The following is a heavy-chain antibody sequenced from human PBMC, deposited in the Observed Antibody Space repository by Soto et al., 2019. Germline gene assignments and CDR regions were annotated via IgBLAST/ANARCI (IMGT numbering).Heavy chain of an antibody. V-gene: IGHV1-69*13. CDR3: ARVSRWELDLYYFDY. J-gene: IGHJ4*02. CDR2: IIPIFGTA. D-gene: IGHD1-26*01. CDR1: GGTFSSYA. Sequence: SVKVSCKASGGTFSSYAISWVRQAPGQGLEWMGGIIPIFGTANYAQKFQGRVTVTADESTSTAYMELSSLRSEDTAVYYCARVSRWELDLYYFDYWGQGTLVTVSS.